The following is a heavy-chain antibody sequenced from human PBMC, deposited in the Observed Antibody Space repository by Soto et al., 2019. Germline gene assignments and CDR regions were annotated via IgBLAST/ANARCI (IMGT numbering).Heavy chain of an antibody. Sequence: QVHLQESGPGLVKPSQTLSLACTVTGYSMERSGDYWSWILQVPGQVLEWLGYIFFSGTTYYNPSFKSRVIMSVDTSRNQFFLNLTAVTAADTGVYYCARELLAPTRGWFDPWGQGTLVRVSS. CDR1: GYSMERSGDY. CDR3: ARELLAPTRGWFDP. CDR2: IFFSGTT. V-gene: IGHV4-31*03. J-gene: IGHJ5*02. D-gene: IGHD2-8*02.